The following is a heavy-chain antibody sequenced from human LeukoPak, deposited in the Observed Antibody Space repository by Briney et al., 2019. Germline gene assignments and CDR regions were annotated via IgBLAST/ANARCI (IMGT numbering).Heavy chain of an antibody. V-gene: IGHV3-7*01. CDR2: IKNDGNEK. J-gene: IGHJ5*02. CDR3: ARDAEVGTLFGVLSRYNWFDP. D-gene: IGHD3-3*01. CDR1: GFSFSYYW. Sequence: GGSLRLSCTASGFSFSYYWMSWVRQAPGKGLEWVANIKNDGNEKYYVASVKGRFTISRNNAKKSLYLQMNSLRVEDTALYYCARDAEVGTLFGVLSRYNWFDPWGQGTLVTVSS.